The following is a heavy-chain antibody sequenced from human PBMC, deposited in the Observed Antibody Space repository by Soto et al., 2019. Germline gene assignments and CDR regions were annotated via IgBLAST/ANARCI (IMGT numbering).Heavy chain of an antibody. D-gene: IGHD1-26*01. Sequence: ASVKVSCKDSGVTFSSYAISWVRQAPGQGLEWVGGIIPIFGTANYAQKFQGRVTITADESTSTAYMELSSLRSEDTAVYYCARFSSGGSYHNWFDPWGQGTLVTVSS. V-gene: IGHV1-69*13. CDR2: IIPIFGTA. CDR1: GVTFSSYA. J-gene: IGHJ5*02. CDR3: ARFSSGGSYHNWFDP.